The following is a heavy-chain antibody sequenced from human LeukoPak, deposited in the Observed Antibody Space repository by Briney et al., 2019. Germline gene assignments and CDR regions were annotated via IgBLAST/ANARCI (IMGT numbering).Heavy chain of an antibody. CDR1: GFTFSSYS. V-gene: IGHV3-74*01. J-gene: IGHJ4*02. Sequence: GGSLRLSCAASGFTFSSYSMNWVRQAPGKGLVWVSRIKSDGSTTGYADSVKGRFTISRDNAKNTLYLQMNSLRAEDTAVYYCARGPSGNNYYVGDCWGQGTLVTVSS. D-gene: IGHD3-22*01. CDR2: IKSDGSTT. CDR3: ARGPSGNNYYVGDC.